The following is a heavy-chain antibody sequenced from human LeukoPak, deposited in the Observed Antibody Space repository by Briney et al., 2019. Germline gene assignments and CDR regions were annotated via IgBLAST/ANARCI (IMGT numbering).Heavy chain of an antibody. Sequence: GGSLRLSCAASGFTFPIYWMTWVPEAPGKGLEGVSSISNSSSYIYYADSVKGRFTISRDNAKNSLYLQMNTLRAEDTAVYYCAELGITMIGGVWGKVTTVTISS. CDR3: AELGITMIGGV. V-gene: IGHV3-21*01. CDR1: GFTFPIYW. J-gene: IGHJ6*04. D-gene: IGHD3-10*02. CDR2: ISNSSSYI.